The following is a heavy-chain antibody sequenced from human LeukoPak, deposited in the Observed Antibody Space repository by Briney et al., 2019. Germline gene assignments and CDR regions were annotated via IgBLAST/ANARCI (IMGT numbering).Heavy chain of an antibody. V-gene: IGHV3-23*01. J-gene: IGHJ4*02. CDR1: GFTLSNYA. D-gene: IGHD6-6*01. CDR3: ATDLAIAARHYDY. Sequence: GGSLRLSCAASGFTLSNYAMTWVRQAPGKGLEWVTIISGSSDNTYYAESVKGRFTISRDISKTTVYLQMNSLRVEGTAVYYCATDLAIAARHYDYWGQGTLVTVSS. CDR2: ISGSSDNT.